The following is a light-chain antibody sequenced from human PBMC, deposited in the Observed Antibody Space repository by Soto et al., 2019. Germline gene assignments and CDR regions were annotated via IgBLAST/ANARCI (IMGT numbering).Light chain of an antibody. CDR2: DAS. CDR1: QSVTSY. V-gene: IGKV3-11*01. Sequence: EIVLTQSPATLSLSVGERATFSCRASQSVTSYLAWYQQKPGQAPRLLIYDASTRATGIAARFSGSGSRTDFTHTISSLEPEDFAVDSCQQHNNWPPSSTFGQGTRLEIK. CDR3: QQHNNWPPSST. J-gene: IGKJ5*01.